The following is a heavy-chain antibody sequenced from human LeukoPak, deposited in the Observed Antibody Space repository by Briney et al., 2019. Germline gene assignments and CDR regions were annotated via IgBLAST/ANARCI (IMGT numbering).Heavy chain of an antibody. J-gene: IGHJ5*02. CDR3: ARGSWTGSSWDRIWFDL. D-gene: IGHD6-13*01. CDR2: IYYSGNT. Sequence: SETLSLTCIVSGDSISSYYWSWIRQSPEKGLEWIGNIYYSGNTNYNPSLKSRVTMSVDTSKNQFSLKLTSVTAADTAMYFCARGSWTGSSWDRIWFDLWDQGTLATVSS. V-gene: IGHV4-59*01. CDR1: GDSISSYY.